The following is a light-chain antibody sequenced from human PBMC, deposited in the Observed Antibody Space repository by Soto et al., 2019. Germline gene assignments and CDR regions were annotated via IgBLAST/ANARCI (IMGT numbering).Light chain of an antibody. CDR2: SNN. Sequence: QSVLTQPPSASGTPGQRVTISCSGSSSNIGSNTVNWYQQLPGTAPKLLIYSNNQRPSGVPDRFSGSNSGTSASLAISGLQSEDEADYYCAAWDDSLNGSWVFGGGTKLTVL. CDR1: SSNIGSNT. J-gene: IGLJ3*02. CDR3: AAWDDSLNGSWV. V-gene: IGLV1-44*01.